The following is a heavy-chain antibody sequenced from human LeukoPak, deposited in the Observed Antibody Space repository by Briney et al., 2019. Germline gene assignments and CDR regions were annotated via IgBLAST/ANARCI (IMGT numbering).Heavy chain of an antibody. D-gene: IGHD3-10*01. CDR3: ARITMVRSMDV. J-gene: IGHJ6*02. Sequence: GGSLRLSCTVSGFTLGDYAMSWVRQAPGKGLEWVSYISSSGSTILYADSVKGRFTISRDDARSSLYLQMNSLRAEDTTVYYCARITMVRSMDVWGQGTTVTVSS. V-gene: IGHV3-48*03. CDR1: GFTLGDYA. CDR2: ISSSGSTI.